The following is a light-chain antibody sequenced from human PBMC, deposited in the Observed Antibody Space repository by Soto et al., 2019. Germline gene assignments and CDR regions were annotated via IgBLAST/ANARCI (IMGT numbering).Light chain of an antibody. CDR3: CSYTTSNTFV. CDR1: SSDVGAYNY. Sequence: QSVLTQPAYVSGSLGQSITISCSGTSSDVGAYNYVSWCQQYPGKAPKLMIYHVTDRPSGVSNRFSGSKSGNTASLTISGLQAEDEADYYCCSYTTSNTFVFGTGTKVTVL. CDR2: HVT. V-gene: IGLV2-14*01. J-gene: IGLJ1*01.